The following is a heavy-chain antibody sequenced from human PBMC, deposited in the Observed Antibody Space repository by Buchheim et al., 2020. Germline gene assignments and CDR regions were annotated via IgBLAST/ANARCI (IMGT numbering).Heavy chain of an antibody. Sequence: EVQLVESGGGLVQPGGSLRLSCAASGFSFSTYWMSWVRQAPGKGLEWVANIKTDGSEKYYVDSVKGRFTISRDNVEKSVFLQMNSLRVEDTAVYYCARDGPWGDYGTSTNLLDVWGQGTT. CDR2: IKTDGSEK. V-gene: IGHV3-7*01. J-gene: IGHJ6*02. CDR3: ARDGPWGDYGTSTNLLDV. CDR1: GFSFSTYW. D-gene: IGHD2-2*01.